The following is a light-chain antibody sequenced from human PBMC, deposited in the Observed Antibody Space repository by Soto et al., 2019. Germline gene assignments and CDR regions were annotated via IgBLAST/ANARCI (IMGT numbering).Light chain of an antibody. CDR3: QQLNTYPTT. CDR1: QGISSY. Sequence: DIQLTQSPSFLSASVGDRVTITCRASQGISSYLAWYQQKPGKAPKLLIYAASTLQSGVPSRFSGSGSGTEFTLTIRSMQTEHFANYYCQQLNTYPTTFGGGTKVDIK. CDR2: AAS. V-gene: IGKV1-9*01. J-gene: IGKJ4*01.